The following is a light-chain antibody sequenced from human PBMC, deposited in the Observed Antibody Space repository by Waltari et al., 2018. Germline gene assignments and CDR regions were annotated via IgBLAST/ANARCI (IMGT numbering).Light chain of an antibody. CDR2: GAS. Sequence: DIQMTQSPSSLSASVGDRVTITCRAGQKINGYLNWYQHKPGKAPKLLIYGASNLQTGVPSRFSVSESGTDFTLTINSLQPEDFATYFCQQTYSTPGITFGQGTRLEI. J-gene: IGKJ5*01. CDR3: QQTYSTPGIT. V-gene: IGKV1-39*01. CDR1: QKINGY.